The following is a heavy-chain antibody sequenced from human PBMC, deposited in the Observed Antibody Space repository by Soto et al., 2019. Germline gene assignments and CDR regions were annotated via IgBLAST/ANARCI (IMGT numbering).Heavy chain of an antibody. CDR3: AGINYYDSSGYYWTRYFDL. V-gene: IGHV1-69*06. D-gene: IGHD3-22*01. Sequence: QVQLVQSGAEGKKPGSSVKVSCKASGGTFSSYAISWVRQAPGQGLEWMGGIIPIFGTANYAQKFQGRVTITADKSTITAYMELSSLRSEDTAVYYCAGINYYDSSGYYWTRYFDLWGRGTLVTVSS. CDR1: GGTFSSYA. CDR2: IIPIFGTA. J-gene: IGHJ2*01.